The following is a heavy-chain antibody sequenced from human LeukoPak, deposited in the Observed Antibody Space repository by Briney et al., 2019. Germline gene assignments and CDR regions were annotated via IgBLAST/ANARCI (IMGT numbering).Heavy chain of an antibody. Sequence: GGSLRLSCAASGFTFSNAWMSRVRQAPGKGLEWVGRIKSKTDGGTTDYAAPVKGRFTISRDDSKNTLYLQMNSVKTEDTAVYYCTTGIAAAGNHDYWGHGILVTVSS. J-gene: IGHJ4*01. CDR3: TTGIAAAGNHDY. CDR2: IKSKTDGGTT. D-gene: IGHD6-13*01. V-gene: IGHV3-15*01. CDR1: GFTFSNAW.